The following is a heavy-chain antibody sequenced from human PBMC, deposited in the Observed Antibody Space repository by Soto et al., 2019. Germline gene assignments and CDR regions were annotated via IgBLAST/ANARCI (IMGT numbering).Heavy chain of an antibody. V-gene: IGHV4-39*07. CDR2: IYYSGST. D-gene: IGHD6-13*01. J-gene: IGHJ5*02. Sequence: SETLSLTCTVSGGSISSSSYYWGWIRQPPGKGLEWIGSIYYSGSTYYNPSLKSRVTISVDTSKNQFSVTLSSVTAADTAVYSCAGGSEQQLVHRWFDPWGQGTLVTVSS. CDR3: AGGSEQQLVHRWFDP. CDR1: GGSISSSSYY.